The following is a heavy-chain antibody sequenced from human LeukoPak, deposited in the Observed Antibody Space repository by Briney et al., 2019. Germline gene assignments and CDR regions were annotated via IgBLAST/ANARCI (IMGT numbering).Heavy chain of an antibody. CDR1: GFTFSSSA. V-gene: IGHV3-23*01. Sequence: GGSLRLSWAASGFTFSSSAMSWVRQALGKGLEWVSAISNNGGYTYYADSVQGRFTISRDNSESTLCLQMNSLRAEDTAVYYCAKQLGYCSDGSCYFPYWGQGTLVTVSS. CDR2: ISNNGGYT. J-gene: IGHJ4*02. D-gene: IGHD2-15*01. CDR3: AKQLGYCSDGSCYFPY.